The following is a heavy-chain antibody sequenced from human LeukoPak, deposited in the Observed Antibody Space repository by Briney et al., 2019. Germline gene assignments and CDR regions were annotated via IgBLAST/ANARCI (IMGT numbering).Heavy chain of an antibody. Sequence: SGPTLVNPTQTLTLTCTFSGFSLTTSGVGVGWIRQPPGKALEWLALIYWDDDKRYSPSLKSRLTITKDTPKNQVVLTMTNMDPVDTATYYCVNYGRLYNIDYWGQGTLVTVSS. CDR1: GFSLTTSGVG. D-gene: IGHD1-1*01. J-gene: IGHJ4*02. CDR3: VNYGRLYNIDY. CDR2: IYWDDDK. V-gene: IGHV2-5*02.